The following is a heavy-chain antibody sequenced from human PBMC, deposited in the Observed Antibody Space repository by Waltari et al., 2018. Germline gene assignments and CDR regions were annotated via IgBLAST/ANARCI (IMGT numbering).Heavy chain of an antibody. CDR2: ISGNGGET. Sequence: EVQLLVSGGGMVQPGGSLRLSSAASGLIFGRYAMTWVRQAPGKGLEWVSTISGNGGETFYADSVLGRFTISRDNSKNKVFLQMDSLRAEDSALYFCAKGGHLSAFDVWGQGTMVTVSS. CDR3: AKGGHLSAFDV. CDR1: GLIFGRYA. J-gene: IGHJ3*01. V-gene: IGHV3-23*01.